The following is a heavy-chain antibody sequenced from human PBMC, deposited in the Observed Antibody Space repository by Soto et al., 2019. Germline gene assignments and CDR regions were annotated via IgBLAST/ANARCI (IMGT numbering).Heavy chain of an antibody. V-gene: IGHV4-59*08. CDR3: ARVDGRGGRWYYGMDV. Sequence: SETLYISCTAGVASISRYYWCWIRQSPGKGLEWIGNIHYSGTTNFNASLKSRVAMSVDTSKSQFSLKLNSVTAADTAVYYCARVDGRGGRWYYGMDVWGQGTTVTVS. CDR2: IHYSGTT. CDR1: VASISRYY. J-gene: IGHJ6*02. D-gene: IGHD2-15*01.